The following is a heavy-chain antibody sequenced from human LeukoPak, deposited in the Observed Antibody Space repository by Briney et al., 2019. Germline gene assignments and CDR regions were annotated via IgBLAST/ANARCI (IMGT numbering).Heavy chain of an antibody. CDR3: ATGYDFWSGFRYYMDV. CDR2: VDPEDGET. J-gene: IGHJ6*03. D-gene: IGHD3-3*01. V-gene: IGHV1-69-2*01. Sequence: ATVKISCKVSGYIFTDYYMHWVQQAPGKGLEWMGLVDPEDGETIYAEKFQGRVTITADTSTDTAYMELSSLRSEDTAVYYCATGYDFWSGFRYYMDVWGKGTTVTVSS. CDR1: GYIFTDYY.